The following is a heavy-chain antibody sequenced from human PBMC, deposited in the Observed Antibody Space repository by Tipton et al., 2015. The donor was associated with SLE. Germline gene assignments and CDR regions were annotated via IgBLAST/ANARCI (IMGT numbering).Heavy chain of an antibody. V-gene: IGHV4-31*03. CDR2: IFHSGNT. J-gene: IGHJ6*04. Sequence: TLSLTCTVSGGSSSSGDYPWISSGGYYWSWIRQHPGKGLEWIGFIFHSGNTYHNPSLKSRVFISVDTSKNQFSLRVNSVTAADTAVYYCARDRSSSPGYMDVWGRGTTVIVSS. D-gene: IGHD6-6*01. CDR3: ARDRSSSPGYMDV. CDR1: GGSSSSGDYPWISSGGYY.